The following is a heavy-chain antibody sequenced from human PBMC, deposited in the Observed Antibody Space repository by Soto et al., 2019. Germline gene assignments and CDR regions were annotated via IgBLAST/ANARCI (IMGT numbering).Heavy chain of an antibody. CDR2: INWNGGST. V-gene: IGHV3-20*04. Sequence: GGSLRLSCAASGFTFGDYGMSWVRQAPGKGLEWVSGINWNGGSTGYADSVKGRFTISRDNAKNSLYLQMNSLRAEDTALYYCAREDLTGYNDAFDIWGQGTMVTVSS. CDR1: GFTFGDYG. J-gene: IGHJ3*02. CDR3: AREDLTGYNDAFDI. D-gene: IGHD7-27*01.